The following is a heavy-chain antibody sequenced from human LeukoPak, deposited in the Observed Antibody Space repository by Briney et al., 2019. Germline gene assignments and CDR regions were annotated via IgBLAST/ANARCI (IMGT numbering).Heavy chain of an antibody. CDR1: RGSISSPNYY. V-gene: IGHV4-39*07. CDR3: ASLRKRGGAFDL. Sequence: SETLSLICSVSRGSISSPNYYWGWIRQSPGKGVEWIGNIYYSGTTYYNPSLPSLKSRGTILIDTSKNQFSLRLRSVTAADTAVYYCASLRKRGGAFDLWGQGKVVTVSS. J-gene: IGHJ3*01. CDR2: IYYSGTT.